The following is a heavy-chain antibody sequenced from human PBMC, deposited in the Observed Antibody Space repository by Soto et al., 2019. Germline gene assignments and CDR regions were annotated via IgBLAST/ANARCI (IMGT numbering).Heavy chain of an antibody. CDR1: GFAFSSYS. CDR3: ARVGWLRQKYGMDA. V-gene: IGHV3-21*01. J-gene: IGHJ6*02. CDR2: ISSSTSYI. Sequence: PGGSLRLSCAASGFAFSSYSMNWVRQAPGKGLEWVSSISSSTSYIYYADSVKGRFTISRDNAKNSLYLQMNSLRAEDTAVYYCARVGWLRQKYGMDAWGQGTTVTVSS. D-gene: IGHD5-12*01.